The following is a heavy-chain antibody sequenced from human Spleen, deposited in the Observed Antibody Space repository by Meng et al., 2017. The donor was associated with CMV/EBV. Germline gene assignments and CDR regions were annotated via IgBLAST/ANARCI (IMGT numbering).Heavy chain of an antibody. J-gene: IGHJ5*02. V-gene: IGHV4-61*01. CDR3: ARSSGGRMTSYNYFDP. CDR2: VSYAGNT. D-gene: IGHD3-16*01. Sequence: VRCGWCFWTWIRQPPGKGLEWNGYVSYAGNTKYNPSLMSRVTMSLDTTRDQFSLRLNSVIAADTAVYYCARSSGGRMTSYNYFDPWGQGALVTVSS. CDR1: VRCGWCF.